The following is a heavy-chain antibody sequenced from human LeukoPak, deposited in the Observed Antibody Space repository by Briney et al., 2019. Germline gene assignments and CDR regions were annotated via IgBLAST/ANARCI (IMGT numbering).Heavy chain of an antibody. CDR1: GYSISSGYS. CDR2: IYTSGST. Sequence: PSETLSLTCTVSGYSISSGYSWSWIRQPAGKGLEWIGRIYTSGSTNYNPSLKSRVTMSVDTSKNQFSLKLSSVTAADTAVYYCAREMGSDPGAFDIWGQGTMVTVSS. CDR3: AREMGSDPGAFDI. V-gene: IGHV4-4*07. D-gene: IGHD2-8*01. J-gene: IGHJ3*02.